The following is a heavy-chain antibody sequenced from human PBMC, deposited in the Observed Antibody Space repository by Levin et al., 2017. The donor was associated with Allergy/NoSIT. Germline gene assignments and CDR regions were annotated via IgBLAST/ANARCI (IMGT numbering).Heavy chain of an antibody. CDR2: IVPFYGTT. CDR3: ARDKPGRVGSSEAFDI. D-gene: IGHD1-26*01. J-gene: IGHJ3*02. CDR1: GGTFSTDG. Sequence: KISCKASGGTFSTDGITWVRQAPGQGLEWMGEIVPFYGTTTYSQKFRGRVTITAHASTSTVYLELSSLRSEDTAMYYCARDKPGRVGSSEAFDIWGQGTMVTVSS. V-gene: IGHV1-69*01.